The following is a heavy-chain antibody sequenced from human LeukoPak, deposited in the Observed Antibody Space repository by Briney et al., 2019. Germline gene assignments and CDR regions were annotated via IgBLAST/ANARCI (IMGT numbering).Heavy chain of an antibody. D-gene: IGHD5-18*01. J-gene: IGHJ4*02. CDR2: VSTSNGAT. CDR1: GYNFNRYT. CDR3: ARVSDTSMVTPGFDS. Sequence: GASVKVSCKPSGYNFNRYTITWVRQAPGQGLEWMGWVSTSNGATNYAEKFQGRVTMTTEAVTKTAYMELRRLTSGDTAMYFCARVSDTSMVTPGFDSWGQGTLVTVS. V-gene: IGHV1-18*01.